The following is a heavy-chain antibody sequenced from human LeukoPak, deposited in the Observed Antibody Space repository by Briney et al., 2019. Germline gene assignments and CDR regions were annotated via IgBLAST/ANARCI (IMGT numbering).Heavy chain of an antibody. CDR3: ARDQYCSGGSCYYYGMDV. CDR1: GFTFSSYG. CDR2: IWYDGSSK. J-gene: IGHJ6*02. D-gene: IGHD2-15*01. Sequence: RGSLRLSCAASGFTFSSYGMHWVRQAPGKRLEWVAVIWYDGSSKYYADSVKGRFTISRDNSKNTLYLQMNSLRAEDTAVYYCARDQYCSGGSCYYYGMDVWGQGTTVTVSS. V-gene: IGHV3-33*01.